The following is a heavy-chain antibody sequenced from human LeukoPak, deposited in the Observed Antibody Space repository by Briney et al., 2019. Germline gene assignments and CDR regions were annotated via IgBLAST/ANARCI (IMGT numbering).Heavy chain of an antibody. J-gene: IGHJ6*03. CDR3: ARVGGYCSSTSCDYYMDV. Sequence: ASVKVSCTASGGTFSSYAISWVRQAPGQGLEWMGGIIPIFGTANYAQKFQGRVTITADESTSTAYMELSSLRSEDTAVYYCARVGGYCSSTSCDYYMDVWGKGTTVTVSS. CDR1: GGTFSSYA. V-gene: IGHV1-69*13. CDR2: IIPIFGTA. D-gene: IGHD2-2*01.